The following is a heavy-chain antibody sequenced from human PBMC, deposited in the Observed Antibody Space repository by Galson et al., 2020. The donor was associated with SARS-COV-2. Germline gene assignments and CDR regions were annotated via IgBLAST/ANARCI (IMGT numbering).Heavy chain of an antibody. Sequence: SETLSLTCVVSGGSISSNNWWSWVRQPPGKGLEWIGEIYHTGTTNDNPSLESRLILSVDKSKNQFSLRLKSLTAADTAVYFCARGGAGVAAGTGALSSWCQGALVTVSS. D-gene: IGHD6-13*01. CDR1: GGSISSNNW. J-gene: IGHJ5*02. CDR2: IYHTGTT. V-gene: IGHV4-4*02. CDR3: ARGGAGVAAGTGALSS.